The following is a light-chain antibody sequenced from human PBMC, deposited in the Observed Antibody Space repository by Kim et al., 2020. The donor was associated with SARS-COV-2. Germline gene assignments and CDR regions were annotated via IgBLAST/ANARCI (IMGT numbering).Light chain of an antibody. V-gene: IGLV3-19*01. CDR2: SKN. CDR3: NSRDSSGDHPWV. J-gene: IGLJ3*02. CDR1: SLRKYF. Sequence: GQTVRITCQGDSLRKYFASWYQQKPGQAPVLVIFSKNNRPSGIPDRFSGSSSGNTAYLTITGAQAEDEADYYCNSRDSSGDHPWVFGGGTKVTVL.